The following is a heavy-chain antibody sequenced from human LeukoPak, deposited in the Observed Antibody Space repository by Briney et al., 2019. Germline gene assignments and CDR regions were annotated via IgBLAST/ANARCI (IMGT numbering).Heavy chain of an antibody. J-gene: IGHJ4*02. CDR3: ARDRSGYDVFDY. D-gene: IGHD3-3*01. Sequence: ASVKVSCTASGYAFTTYYIHWVRQAPGQGLEWLGIINPSVGTSNYAQTFQGRVAMTRDTSTSTVYIELSSLRSEDTAVYYCARDRSGYDVFDYWGQGTPVTVSS. CDR1: GYAFTTYY. V-gene: IGHV1-46*01. CDR2: INPSVGTS.